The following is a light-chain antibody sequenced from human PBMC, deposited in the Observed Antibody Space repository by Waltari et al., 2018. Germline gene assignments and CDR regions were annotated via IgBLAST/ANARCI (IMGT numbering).Light chain of an antibody. Sequence: EIVLTQSPATLSSSPGERATLPCRASQRVDSQLAWYQQKPGQAPRLLIHDVSNRATGVPARFSGSGSGTDFTLTISSLEPEDSAFYYCQQRYDWPITFGGGTKVEIK. CDR1: QRVDSQ. V-gene: IGKV3-11*01. J-gene: IGKJ4*01. CDR2: DVS. CDR3: QQRYDWPIT.